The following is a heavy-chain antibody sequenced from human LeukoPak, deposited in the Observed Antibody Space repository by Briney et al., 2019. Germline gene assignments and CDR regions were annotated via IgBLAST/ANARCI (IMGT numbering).Heavy chain of an antibody. J-gene: IGHJ3*02. D-gene: IGHD3-3*01. Sequence: PSETLSLTCSVSGGSISSYYWSWIRQPAGKGLEWIGRIYTSGSTNYNPSLKSRVTMSVDTSKNQLSLKLSSVTAADTAVYYCARGGNYDFWGAVAGAFDIWGQGTMVTVSS. CDR2: IYTSGST. CDR3: ARGGNYDFWGAVAGAFDI. CDR1: GGSISSYY. V-gene: IGHV4-4*07.